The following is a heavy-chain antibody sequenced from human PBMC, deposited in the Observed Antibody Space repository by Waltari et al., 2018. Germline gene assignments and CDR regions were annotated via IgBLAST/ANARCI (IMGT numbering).Heavy chain of an antibody. Sequence: QVQLQESGPGLVKPSETLSLTCAVSGYSISSGYYWGWIRQPPGKGLEWIGSIYHSGSTYYNPSLKSRVTISVDTSKNQFSLKLSSVTAADTAVYYCARDRVAAPNDYWGQGTLVTVSS. CDR3: ARDRVAAPNDY. CDR2: IYHSGST. J-gene: IGHJ4*02. D-gene: IGHD6-19*01. V-gene: IGHV4-38-2*02. CDR1: GYSISSGYY.